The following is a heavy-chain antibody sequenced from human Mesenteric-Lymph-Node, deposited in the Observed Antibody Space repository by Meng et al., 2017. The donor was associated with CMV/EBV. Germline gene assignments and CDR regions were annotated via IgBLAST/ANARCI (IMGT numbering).Heavy chain of an antibody. J-gene: IGHJ4*02. D-gene: IGHD5-18*01. CDR1: GGSISSGGYY. V-gene: IGHV4-31*03. CDR3: ARGGGGYSYGYPMRY. Sequence: SETLSLTCTVSGGSISSGGYYWSWIRQHPGTGLEWIGYIYYSGSTYYNTSLKSRVTISVDTSKCQFSLKLSSVTAAETALYYCARGGGGYSYGYPMRYWGQGTLVTVSS. CDR2: IYYSGST.